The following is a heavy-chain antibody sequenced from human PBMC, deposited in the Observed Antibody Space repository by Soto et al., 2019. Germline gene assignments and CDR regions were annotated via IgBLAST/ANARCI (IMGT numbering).Heavy chain of an antibody. Sequence: GGSLILSSAASEFPFRSYGMHWVRQAPGKGLEWVAVISYDGSNKYYADSVKGRFTISRDNSKNTLYLQMNSLRAEDTAVYYCATLTRAVADFDYWGQGTLVTVSS. D-gene: IGHD6-19*01. J-gene: IGHJ4*02. CDR3: ATLTRAVADFDY. CDR1: EFPFRSYG. CDR2: ISYDGSNK. V-gene: IGHV3-30*03.